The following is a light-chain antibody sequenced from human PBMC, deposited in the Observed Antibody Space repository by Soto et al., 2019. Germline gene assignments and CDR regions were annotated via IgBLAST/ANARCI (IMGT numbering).Light chain of an antibody. CDR2: KAS. Sequence: DIQMTQSPSTLSGSVGDRVTITCRASQTISSWLAWYQQKQGKAHKXMIYKASTLKSGVPSRFSGSGYGTAGTITISSLQTDDCSTYYCQHYNSYSEAFGQGTKVDNK. CDR1: QTISSW. V-gene: IGKV1-5*03. J-gene: IGKJ1*01. CDR3: QHYNSYSEA.